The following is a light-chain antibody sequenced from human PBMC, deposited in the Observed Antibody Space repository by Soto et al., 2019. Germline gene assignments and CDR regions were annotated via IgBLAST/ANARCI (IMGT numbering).Light chain of an antibody. CDR3: QQRVS. V-gene: IGKV3-11*01. CDR1: QSVSSY. Sequence: EIVLTQSPATLSLSPGERATLSCRASQSVSSYLAWYQQKPGQAPRLLIYDASNRATGIPARFSGSGSGTDFTLTISSLEPEDFAVYYCQQRVSFGGGTKVDTK. J-gene: IGKJ4*01. CDR2: DAS.